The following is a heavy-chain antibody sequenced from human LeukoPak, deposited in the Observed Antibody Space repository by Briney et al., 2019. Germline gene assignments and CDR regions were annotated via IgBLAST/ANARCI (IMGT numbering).Heavy chain of an antibody. D-gene: IGHD5-18*01. Sequence: PGGSLRLSCAASGFTFSSYAMSWVRQAPGKGLGWVSAISGSGGSTYYADSVKGRFTISRDNSKNTLYLQMNRLRAEETAEYYSAKAGYEQLWLPSPFGGQGTLVTASS. J-gene: IGHJ4*02. CDR2: ISGSGGST. CDR1: GFTFSSYA. CDR3: AKAGYEQLWLPSPF. V-gene: IGHV3-23*01.